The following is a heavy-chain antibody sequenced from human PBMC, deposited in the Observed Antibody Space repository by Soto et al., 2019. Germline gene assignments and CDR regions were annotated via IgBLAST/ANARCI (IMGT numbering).Heavy chain of an antibody. CDR2: TYYSGST. CDR1: GGSMIAYY. V-gene: IGHV4-59*01. CDR3: ARVRGTAGKRYFDY. J-gene: IGHJ4*02. Sequence: SETLSLTCTVSGGSMIAYYLNWRRQPPGKGLQWIGYTYYSGSTTYNPSLKSRVTISVDSSKNQFSLKLDSVTPADTAVYYCARVRGTAGKRYFDYWGPGTLVTVS. D-gene: IGHD6-13*01.